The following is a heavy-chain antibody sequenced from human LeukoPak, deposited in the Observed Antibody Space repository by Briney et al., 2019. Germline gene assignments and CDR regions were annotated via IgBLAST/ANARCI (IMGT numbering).Heavy chain of an antibody. CDR2: INPSGGST. CDR1: GYTFTSNN. Sequence: ASVKVSCKASGYTFTSNNMHWVRQAPGQGLEWMGIINPSGGSTSYAQKFQGRVTMTRDTSTSTVYMELSSLRSEDTAVYYCARTRDDYTHADYWGQGTLVTVSS. V-gene: IGHV1-46*01. D-gene: IGHD5-24*01. J-gene: IGHJ4*02. CDR3: ARTRDDYTHADY.